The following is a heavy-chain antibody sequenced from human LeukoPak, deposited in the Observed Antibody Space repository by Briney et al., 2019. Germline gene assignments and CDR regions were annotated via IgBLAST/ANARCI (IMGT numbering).Heavy chain of an antibody. Sequence: SQTLSLTYTVSGGSINRGYWSWVRQHPGKGLEWIGHIFYSGSTFYNPSLKSRVTIAVHTSRDQFSLQLTSVTAANTAVYYCASGYGSGWFDRWGQGTLVSVSS. V-gene: IGHV4-30-4*08. CDR2: IFYSGST. J-gene: IGHJ5*02. D-gene: IGHD6-13*01. CDR3: ASGYGSGWFDR. CDR1: GGSINRGY.